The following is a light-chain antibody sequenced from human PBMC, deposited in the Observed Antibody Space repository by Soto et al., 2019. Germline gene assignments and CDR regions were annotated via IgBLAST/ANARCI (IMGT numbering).Light chain of an antibody. Sequence: EMVMTRSPATLAGSPWEKGTLSCRASESVSSTLAWYQQKPGQAPTVLIFDTSRRATGVPERFSGSGSGKDFTLTISRLEPDDFAVYYCQQYGSSQFTVGPGTKVDI. J-gene: IGKJ3*01. CDR3: QQYGSSQFT. V-gene: IGKV3-20*01. CDR2: DTS. CDR1: ESVSST.